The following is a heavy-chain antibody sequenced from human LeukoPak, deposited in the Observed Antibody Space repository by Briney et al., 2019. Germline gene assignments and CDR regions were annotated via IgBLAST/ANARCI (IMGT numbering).Heavy chain of an antibody. CDR1: GFSLSTPEMR. CDR2: IDWDDDK. V-gene: IGHV2-70*04. D-gene: IGHD2-2*01. Sequence: SGPTLVNPTQTLTLTCSFSGFSLSTPEMRVNWIRQAPGKALEWLARIDWDDDKFYSTSLKTRLTISKDTSKNQVVLTMTNMGPVDTGTYYCARISSSSFHFDYWGRGTLVTVSS. CDR3: ARISSSSFHFDY. J-gene: IGHJ4*02.